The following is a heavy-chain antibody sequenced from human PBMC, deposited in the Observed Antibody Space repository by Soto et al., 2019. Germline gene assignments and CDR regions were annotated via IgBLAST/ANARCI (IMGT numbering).Heavy chain of an antibody. CDR1: EFPFTTYA. CDR3: SSYYYGSGRPYAHFQV. CDR2: INAGTGDT. D-gene: IGHD3-10*01. Sequence: QVKLVQSGPEVKKPGASVKVSCTPSEFPFTTYAIHWVRQAPGQGLEWLAWINAGTGDTKYSQKFQGRITITRDTSAGTAHMELSSLRSADTAVYYCSSYYYGSGRPYAHFQVWGQGALVTVSS. V-gene: IGHV1-3*01. J-gene: IGHJ1*01.